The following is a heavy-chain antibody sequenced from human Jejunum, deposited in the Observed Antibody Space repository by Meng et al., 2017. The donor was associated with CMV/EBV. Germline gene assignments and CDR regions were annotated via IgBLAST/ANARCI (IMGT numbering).Heavy chain of an antibody. CDR1: VGSVSSGHSH. V-gene: IGHV4-61*01. CDR2: TVCGGSL. CDR3: AGLIVGNGGRGH. J-gene: IGHJ4*02. Sequence: TVSVGSVSSGHSHWNWIRQPPGKGLEWIGQTVCGGSLKYNPSLESRLSISIDTSKNQFSLNLNSVTAADTAVYYCAGLIVGNGGRGHWGQGTLVTVSS. D-gene: IGHD2/OR15-2a*01.